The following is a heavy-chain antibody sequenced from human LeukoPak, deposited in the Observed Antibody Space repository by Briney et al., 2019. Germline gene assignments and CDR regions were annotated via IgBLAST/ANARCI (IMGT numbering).Heavy chain of an antibody. D-gene: IGHD1-26*01. J-gene: IGHJ3*02. V-gene: IGHV3-23*01. CDR1: GFTFSSYG. Sequence: GGSLRLSCAASGFTFSSYGMSWVRQAPGKGLEWVSAISGSGGSTYYADSVKGRFTISRDNAKNSLYLQMNSLRAEDTAVYYCARVWELPYDAFDIWGQGTMVTVSS. CDR2: ISGSGGST. CDR3: ARVWELPYDAFDI.